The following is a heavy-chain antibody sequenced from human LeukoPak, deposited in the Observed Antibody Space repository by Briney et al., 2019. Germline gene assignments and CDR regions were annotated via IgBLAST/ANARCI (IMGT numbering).Heavy chain of an antibody. V-gene: IGHV3-21*01. D-gene: IGHD3-16*02. CDR2: ISSTSDYI. CDR3: VSGNDPDSAWENYRLDAFDI. Sequence: GGSLRLSCAASGYTFSYYSVNWVRQAPGKGLEWVSSISSTSDYIYYADSAKGRFTISRDNTKSSLYLQMNSLRAEDTAVYYCVSGNDPDSAWENYRLDAFDIWGQGTTVIVSS. CDR1: GYTFSYYS. J-gene: IGHJ3*02.